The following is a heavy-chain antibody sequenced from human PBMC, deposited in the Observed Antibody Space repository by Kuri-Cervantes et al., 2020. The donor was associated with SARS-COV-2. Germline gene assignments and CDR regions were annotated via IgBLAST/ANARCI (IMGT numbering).Heavy chain of an antibody. CDR3: ARDFGYCSGGSCSEDAFDI. Sequence: SQTLSLTCAVYGGSFSSYYWSWIRQPPGKGLEWIGYIYYSGSTNYNPSLKSRVTISVDTSKNQFSLKLSSVTAADTAVYYCARDFGYCSGGSCSEDAFDIWGQETMVTVSS. D-gene: IGHD2-15*01. CDR1: GGSFSSYY. J-gene: IGHJ3*02. CDR2: IYYSGST. V-gene: IGHV4-59*01.